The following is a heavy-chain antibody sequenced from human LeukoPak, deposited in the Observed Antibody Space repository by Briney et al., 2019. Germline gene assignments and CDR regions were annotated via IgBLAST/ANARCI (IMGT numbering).Heavy chain of an antibody. CDR3: AKDKSVSADYYFDY. D-gene: IGHD5/OR15-5a*01. CDR2: ISTDGNDK. Sequence: PGGSLRLSCAASGFTFSGYAMHWVRQAPGKGLEWLTVISTDGNDKHYADSVKGRFTVSRDNSKNTLFLQKNNLRTEDTAVYYCAKDKSVSADYYFDYWGQGTLVTVSS. J-gene: IGHJ4*02. CDR1: GFTFSGYA. V-gene: IGHV3-30*04.